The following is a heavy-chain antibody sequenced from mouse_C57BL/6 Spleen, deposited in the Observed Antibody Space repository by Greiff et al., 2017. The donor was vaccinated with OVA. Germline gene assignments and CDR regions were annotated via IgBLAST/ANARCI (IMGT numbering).Heavy chain of an antibody. CDR1: GYSFTGYY. D-gene: IGHD4-1*01. Sequence: EVKLVESGPELVKPGASVKISCKASGYSFTGYYMNWVKQSPEKSLEWIGEINPSTGGTTYNQKFKAKATLTVDKSSSTAYMQLKSLTSEDSAVYYCARSWEYYFDYWGQGTTLTVSS. CDR2: INPSTGGT. J-gene: IGHJ2*01. CDR3: ARSWEYYFDY. V-gene: IGHV1-42*01.